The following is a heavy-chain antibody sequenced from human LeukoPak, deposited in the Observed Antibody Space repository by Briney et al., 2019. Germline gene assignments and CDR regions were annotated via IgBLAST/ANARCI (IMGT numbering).Heavy chain of an antibody. V-gene: IGHV1-18*01. Sequence: GASVKVSCKASGYTFTSYGFSWVRQAPGQGLEWMGWISTYNGDTNYAQELQDRVTMTTDTSASTAYMELRSLRSDDTAVYYCARGLGTYPEIPLDYWGQGTPVAVSS. J-gene: IGHJ4*02. CDR2: ISTYNGDT. CDR3: ARGLGTYPEIPLDY. CDR1: GYTFTSYG. D-gene: IGHD3-16*02.